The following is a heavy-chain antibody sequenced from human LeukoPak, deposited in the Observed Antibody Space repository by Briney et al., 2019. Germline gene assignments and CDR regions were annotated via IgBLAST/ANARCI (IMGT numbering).Heavy chain of an antibody. CDR3: ARVHSSGYYPFDY. D-gene: IGHD3-22*01. CDR1: GFTFSSYA. CDR2: ISYDESNK. V-gene: IGHV3-30-3*01. J-gene: IGHJ4*02. Sequence: GGSLRLSCAASGFTFSSYAMHWVRQAPGKGLEWVAVISYDESNKYYADSVKGRFTISRDNSKSTLYLQMNSLRAEDAAVYYCARVHSSGYYPFDYWGQGTLATVSS.